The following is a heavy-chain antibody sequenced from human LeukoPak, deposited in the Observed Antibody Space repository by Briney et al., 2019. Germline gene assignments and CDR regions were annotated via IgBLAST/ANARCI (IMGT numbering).Heavy chain of an antibody. J-gene: IGHJ6*02. CDR3: AKGQEGYDFWSGYPGGSYYYYYGMDV. Sequence: GGSLRLSCAASGFTFSSHAMSWVRQAPGKGLEWVSAISGSGGSTYYADSVKGRFTISRDNSKNTLYLQMNSLRAEDTAVYYCAKGQEGYDFWSGYPGGSYYYYYGMDVWGQGTTVTVSS. D-gene: IGHD3-3*01. CDR1: GFTFSSHA. CDR2: ISGSGGST. V-gene: IGHV3-23*01.